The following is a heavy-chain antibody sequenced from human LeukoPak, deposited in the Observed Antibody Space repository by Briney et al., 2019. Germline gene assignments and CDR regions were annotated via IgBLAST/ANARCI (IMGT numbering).Heavy chain of an antibody. J-gene: IGHJ4*02. CDR2: IKQDGSEK. CDR3: ARVRGDYVWGSYRYYFDY. D-gene: IGHD3-16*02. Sequence: GSLRLSCAASGFTFSSYWMSWVRQAPGKGLEWVANIKQDGSEKYYVDSVKGRFTISRDNAKNSLYLQMNSLRAEDTAVYYCARVRGDYVWGSYRYYFDYWGQGTLVTVSS. CDR1: GFTFSSYW. V-gene: IGHV3-7*01.